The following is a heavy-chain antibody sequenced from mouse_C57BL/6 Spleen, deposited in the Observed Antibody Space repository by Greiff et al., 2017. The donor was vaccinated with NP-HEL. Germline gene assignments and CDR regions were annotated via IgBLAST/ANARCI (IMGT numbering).Heavy chain of an antibody. V-gene: IGHV5-17*01. D-gene: IGHD4-1*01. CDR3: ARQRTGKDF. CDR1: GFTFSDYG. J-gene: IGHJ2*01. CDR2: ISSGSSTS. Sequence: EVKLVESGGGLVKPGGSLKLSCEASGFTFSDYGMHWVRQGPEKGLEWVGYISSGSSTSNYADKVKGRFTISRDNAKNTLFLQMTSLRSEDTAMYYCARQRTGKDFWGQGTTLTVSS.